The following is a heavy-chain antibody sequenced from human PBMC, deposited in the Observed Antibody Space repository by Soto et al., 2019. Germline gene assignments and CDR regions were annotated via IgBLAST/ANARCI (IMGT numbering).Heavy chain of an antibody. Sequence: GESLKISCKGSGYSFTSYWISWVRQMPGKGLEWMGRIDPSDSYTNYSPSFQGHVTISADKSISTAYLQWSSLKASDTAMYYCAGYSGTSPHYYYGMDVWGQGTTVTV. D-gene: IGHD1-26*01. CDR1: GYSFTSYW. CDR2: IDPSDSYT. J-gene: IGHJ6*02. CDR3: AGYSGTSPHYYYGMDV. V-gene: IGHV5-10-1*01.